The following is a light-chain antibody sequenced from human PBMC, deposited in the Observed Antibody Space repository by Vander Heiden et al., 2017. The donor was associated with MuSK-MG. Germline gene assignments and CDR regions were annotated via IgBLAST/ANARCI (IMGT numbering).Light chain of an antibody. J-gene: IGKJ1*01. CDR3: QDSSLLSLWWT. Sequence: IVLIESPVTLSLAQGERATLSCRASQNINNYLAWYQQKPGQAPRLLIFVSSNRATGIPARLVGGVSGRDFMLSISRLESEEFAVYVWQDSSLLSLWWTFGQGTKVEIK. CDR1: QNINNY. V-gene: IGKV3-11*02. CDR2: VSS.